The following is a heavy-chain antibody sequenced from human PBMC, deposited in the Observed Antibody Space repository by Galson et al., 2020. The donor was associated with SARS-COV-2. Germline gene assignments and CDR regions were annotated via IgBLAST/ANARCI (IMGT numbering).Heavy chain of an antibody. CDR2: INLGGIGT. J-gene: IGHJ3*02. Sequence: ASVKVSCKASGYIFTSYYIHCVRQAPGQGLEWMGTINLGGIGTAFAQKFQGRVSMTRDTAASTAYMGLRSLTSDDTAVYYCARGNGHTFDIWGQGTTVTVSS. CDR1: GYIFTSYY. CDR3: ARGNGHTFDI. D-gene: IGHD2-8*01. V-gene: IGHV1-46*03.